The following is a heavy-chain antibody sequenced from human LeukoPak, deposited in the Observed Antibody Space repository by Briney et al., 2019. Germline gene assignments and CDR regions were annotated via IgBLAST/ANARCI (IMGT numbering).Heavy chain of an antibody. J-gene: IGHJ4*02. Sequence: GGSLRLSCAASGFTVSSNYMSWVRQTPGKGLEWVSVIYSGGSTYYADSVKGRFTISIDNSKNTLSLHLNSLTAEDTAVYYCAGADCWGQGTMVTVSS. CDR1: GFTVSSNY. CDR3: AGADC. CDR2: IYSGGST. V-gene: IGHV3-53*01.